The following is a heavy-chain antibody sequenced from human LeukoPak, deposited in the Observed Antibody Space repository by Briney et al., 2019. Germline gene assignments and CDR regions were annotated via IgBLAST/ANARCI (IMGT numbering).Heavy chain of an antibody. D-gene: IGHD3-3*01. CDR3: ARASFWSGYRIDY. V-gene: IGHV4-59*01. CDR2: IYYSGST. J-gene: IGHJ4*02. Sequence: SETLSLTCTVSGGSISSYYWSWIRQPPGKGLEWIGYIYYSGSTNYNPSLKSRVTISVDTSKNQLSLKLSSVTAADTAVYYCARASFWSGYRIDYWGQGTLVTVSS. CDR1: GGSISSYY.